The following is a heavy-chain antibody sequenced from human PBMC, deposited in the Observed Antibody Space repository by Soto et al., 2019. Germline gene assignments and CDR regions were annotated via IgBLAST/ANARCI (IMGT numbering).Heavy chain of an antibody. V-gene: IGHV5-51*03. J-gene: IGHJ4*02. CDR2: IFPGDSDT. CDR1: GYSFSSYW. D-gene: IGHD6-19*01. Sequence: EVQLVQSGAEVKKPGESLKISCKGSGYSFSSYWIGWVRQMSGKGPEWMGIIFPGDSDTRYSPSFQGQVTISADKSIATAYLQWSSLKASDTAIYYCARLRGGDAKWLLDYWGQGTLVTVSS. CDR3: ARLRGGDAKWLLDY.